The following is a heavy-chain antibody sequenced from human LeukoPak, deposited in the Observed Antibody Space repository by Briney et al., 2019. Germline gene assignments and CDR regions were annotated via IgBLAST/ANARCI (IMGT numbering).Heavy chain of an antibody. CDR1: GYTFTSYY. J-gene: IGHJ4*02. D-gene: IGHD6-19*01. CDR3: ARGRSLAVAGPEDY. V-gene: IGHV1-18*04. CDR2: ISAYNGNT. Sequence: GASVKVSCKASGYTFTSYYMHWVRQAPGQGLEWMGWISAYNGNTNYAQKLQGRVTMTTDTSTSTAYMELRSLRSDDTAVYYCARGRSLAVAGPEDYWGQGTLVTVSS.